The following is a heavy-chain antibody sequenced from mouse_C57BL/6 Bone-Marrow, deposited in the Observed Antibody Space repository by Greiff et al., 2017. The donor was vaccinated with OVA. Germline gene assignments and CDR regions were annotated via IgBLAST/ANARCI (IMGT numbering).Heavy chain of an antibody. CDR2: MNPSNGGT. V-gene: IGHV1-53*01. CDR1: GFTFTSYW. CDR3: ARQDGNYVGFCAY. Sequence: QVQLQQSGAELVKPGASVKLSCKASGFTFTSYWMPRGKQRPGKGLEGMGKMNPSNGGTNDNEKFKSKATLTVDKSASTAYMQLSSLTSKDSAVYYGARQDGNYVGFCAYWGQGTLVTVSA. D-gene: IGHD2-1*01. J-gene: IGHJ3*01.